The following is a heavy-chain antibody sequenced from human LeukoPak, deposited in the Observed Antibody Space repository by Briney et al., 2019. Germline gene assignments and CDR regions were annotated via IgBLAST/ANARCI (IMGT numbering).Heavy chain of an antibody. CDR1: GFTFSSYA. CDR2: ISGSGSST. J-gene: IGHJ4*02. CDR3: AKQHVAVAATPAFDY. Sequence: GGSLRLSCAASGFTFSSYAMSWVRQAPGKGLEWVSTISGSGSSTYYADSVKGRFTISGDNSKNTLYPQMNSLRAEDTAVYYCAKQHVAVAATPAFDYWGQGTLVTVSS. V-gene: IGHV3-23*01. D-gene: IGHD2-15*01.